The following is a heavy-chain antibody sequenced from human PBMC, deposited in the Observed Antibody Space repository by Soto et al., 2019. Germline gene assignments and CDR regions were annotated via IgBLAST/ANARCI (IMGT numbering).Heavy chain of an antibody. J-gene: IGHJ4*02. CDR2: IRSKANSYAT. CDR1: GLTFSGSA. CDR3: TRRLYDSSGYYYFDY. Sequence: GGSLRLSCAASGLTFSGSAMHWVRQASGKGLEWVGRIRSKANSYATAYAASVKGRFTISRDDSKNTAYLQMNSLKTEDTAVYYCTRRLYDSSGYYYFDYWGQGTLVTVSS. D-gene: IGHD3-22*01. V-gene: IGHV3-73*01.